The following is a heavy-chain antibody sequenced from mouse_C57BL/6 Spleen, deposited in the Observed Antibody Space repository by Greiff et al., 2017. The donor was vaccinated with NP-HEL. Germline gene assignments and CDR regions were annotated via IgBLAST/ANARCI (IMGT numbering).Heavy chain of an antibody. Sequence: QVQLQQSGAELVRPGASVKMSCKASGYTFTSYTMHWVKQRPGQGLEWIGYINPSSGYTKYNQKFKDKATLTADKSSSTAYMQLSSLTSEDSSVYYCARLGNYAMGYWGQGTSVTVSS. J-gene: IGHJ4*01. D-gene: IGHD3-1*01. V-gene: IGHV1-4*01. CDR2: INPSSGYT. CDR3: ARLGNYAMGY. CDR1: GYTFTSYT.